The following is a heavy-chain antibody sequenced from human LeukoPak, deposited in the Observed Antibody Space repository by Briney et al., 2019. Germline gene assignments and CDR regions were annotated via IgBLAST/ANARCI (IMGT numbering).Heavy chain of an antibody. CDR3: AREEPTFGSGSYSSY. Sequence: ASVKVSCKASGYTFTKYGIRWVRQAPGQGLEWMGWISAYNGNTNYAQKPQGRVTMTTDTSTSTAYMELRSLRSDDTAVYYCAREEPTFGSGSYSSYWGQGTLVTVSS. V-gene: IGHV1-18*01. CDR2: ISAYNGNT. CDR1: GYTFTKYG. J-gene: IGHJ4*02. D-gene: IGHD3-10*01.